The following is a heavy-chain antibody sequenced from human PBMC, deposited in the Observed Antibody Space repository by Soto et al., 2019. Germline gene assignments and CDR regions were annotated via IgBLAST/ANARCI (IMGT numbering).Heavy chain of an antibody. CDR2: IWYDGSNK. V-gene: IGHV3-33*01. CDR1: GFTFSSYG. J-gene: IGHJ4*02. D-gene: IGHD6-13*01. CDR3: ASVRSPGIAAAGPTGG. Sequence: QVQLVESGGGVVQPGRSLRLSCAASGFTFSSYGMHWVRQAPGKGLEWVAVIWYDGSNKYYADSVKGRFTISRDNSKNTLYLQMNSLRAEDTAVYYCASVRSPGIAAAGPTGGWGQGTLVTVSS.